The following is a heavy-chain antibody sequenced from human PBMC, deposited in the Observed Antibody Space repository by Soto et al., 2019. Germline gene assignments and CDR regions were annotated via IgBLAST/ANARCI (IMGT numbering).Heavy chain of an antibody. J-gene: IGHJ4*02. D-gene: IGHD3-3*01. CDR3: TADHWS. CDR2: INRKIDGETT. V-gene: IGHV3-15*07. Sequence: WVRQAPGKGLEWVARINRKIDGETTDYAAPVEGRFTIARDDSKNTLYLQMSSLKIQDTAVYFCTADHWSWGQGTLVTVS.